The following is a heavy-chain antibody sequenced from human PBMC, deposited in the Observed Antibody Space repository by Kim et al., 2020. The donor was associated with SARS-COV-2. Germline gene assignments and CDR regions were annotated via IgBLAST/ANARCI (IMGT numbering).Heavy chain of an antibody. CDR3: ARHRAVYYDFWSGYNWFDP. CDR2: IYYSGST. V-gene: IGHV4-39*01. Sequence: SETLSLTCTVSGGSISSSSYYWGWIRQPPGKGLEWIGSIYYSGSTYYNPSLKSRVTISVDTSKNQFSLKLSSVTAADTAVYYCARHRAVYYDFWSGYNWFDPWGQGTLVTVSS. D-gene: IGHD3-3*01. J-gene: IGHJ5*02. CDR1: GGSISSSSYY.